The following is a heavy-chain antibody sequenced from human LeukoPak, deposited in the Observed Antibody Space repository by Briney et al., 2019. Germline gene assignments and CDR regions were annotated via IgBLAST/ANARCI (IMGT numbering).Heavy chain of an antibody. J-gene: IGHJ4*02. V-gene: IGHV4-39*01. CDR2: VYYPGTT. CDR1: GVSISAIPYY. D-gene: IGHD6-19*01. Sequence: PSETLSLTCTVSGVSISAIPYYWGWIRKPPGKGLEWIGSVYYPGTTYYNPSLKTRVTISVDTSKNQFSLKLSSVTAADTAVYYCARQRYSSGSRAFDYWGQGTLVTVSS. CDR3: ARQRYSSGSRAFDY.